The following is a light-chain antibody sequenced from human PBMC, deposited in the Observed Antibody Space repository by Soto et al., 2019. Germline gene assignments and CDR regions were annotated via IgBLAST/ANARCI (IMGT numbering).Light chain of an antibody. CDR3: SSYTTTSTLV. V-gene: IGLV2-14*01. CDR1: YYNIGKNL. CDR2: EVR. Sequence: QSVLTQPPSASGTPGQGITMSCSGGYYNIGKNLVYWYQQRPGEAPKLIISEVRNRPSGISYRFTGSKSGNTASLTISGLQAEDEADYYCSSYTTTSTLVFGGGTKVTVL. J-gene: IGLJ3*02.